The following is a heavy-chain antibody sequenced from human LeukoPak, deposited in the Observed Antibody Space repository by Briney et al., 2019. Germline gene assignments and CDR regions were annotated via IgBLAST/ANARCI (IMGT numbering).Heavy chain of an antibody. D-gene: IGHD3-22*01. CDR3: ARTCPYYYDSSGYPDY. V-gene: IGHV2-70*11. J-gene: IGHJ4*02. CDR1: GFSLSTSGMC. Sequence: SGPALVKPTLTLTLTCTFSGFSLSTSGMCVSWIRQPPGKALEWLARIDWDDDKYYSTSLKTRLTISKDTSKNQVVLTMTNMDPVDTATYYCARTCPYYYDSSGYPDYWGQGTLVTVSS. CDR2: IDWDDDK.